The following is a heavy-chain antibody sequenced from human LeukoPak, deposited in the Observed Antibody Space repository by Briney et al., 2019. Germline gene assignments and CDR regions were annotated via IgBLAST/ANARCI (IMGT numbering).Heavy chain of an antibody. V-gene: IGHV4-34*01. Sequence: PSETLSLTCAVSGGSFTGYYWSWIRQSPGKGLEWIGEITHGGSTTYNPSLKSRVIISLHTSKNHLSLSLSSLTAADTAVYYCARDMTTTPGAYDYWGQGALVTVSS. CDR3: ARDMTTTPGAYDY. D-gene: IGHD4-11*01. CDR1: GGSFTGYY. CDR2: ITHGGST. J-gene: IGHJ4*02.